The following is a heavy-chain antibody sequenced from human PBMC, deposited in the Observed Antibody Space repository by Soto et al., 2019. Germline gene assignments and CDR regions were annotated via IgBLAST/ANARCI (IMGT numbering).Heavy chain of an antibody. J-gene: IGHJ6*02. CDR2: ISSSSSTI. CDR1: GFTFSSYS. Sequence: GGSLRLSCAASGFTFSSYSMNWVRQAPGKGLEWVSYISSSSSTIYYADSVKGRFTISRDNAKNSLYLQMNSLRDEDTAVYYCARVPVTMVRGVSPYYYYGMDVWGQGTTVTVSS. V-gene: IGHV3-48*02. D-gene: IGHD3-10*01. CDR3: ARVPVTMVRGVSPYYYYGMDV.